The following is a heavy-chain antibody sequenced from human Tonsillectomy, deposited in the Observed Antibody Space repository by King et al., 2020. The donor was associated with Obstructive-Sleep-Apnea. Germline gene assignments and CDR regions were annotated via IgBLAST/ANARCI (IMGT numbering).Heavy chain of an antibody. CDR2: ISGSGCGT. CDR3: AKTYSSSWDYYYYGMDV. CDR1: GFTFSSYA. V-gene: IGHV3-23*04. D-gene: IGHD6-13*01. J-gene: IGHJ6*02. Sequence: EVQRVESGGGLVQPGGSLRLSCAASGFTFSSYAMSWVRQAPGKGLEGVSAISGSGCGTYYADSVKGLFTISRDNSKNTLFLQMNSLSAEDTAVSYCAKTYSSSWDYYYYGMDVWGQGTTVTVSS.